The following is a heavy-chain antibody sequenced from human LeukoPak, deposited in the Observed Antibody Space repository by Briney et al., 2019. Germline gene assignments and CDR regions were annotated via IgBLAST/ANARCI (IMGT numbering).Heavy chain of an antibody. CDR1: GFTFSDYY. D-gene: IGHD3-3*01. J-gene: IGHJ6*03. CDR3: ARDLQGGNYDFWSGYRYYYYYYMDV. Sequence: GGPLRLSCAASGFTFSDYYMSWIRQAPGKGLEWVSYISRSGSTIYYADPVKGRFTIYRDTAKNSLYLQMHSLRAEDTAVYYCARDLQGGNYDFWSGYRYYYYYYMDVWGKGTTVTVSS. CDR2: ISRSGSTI. V-gene: IGHV3-11*01.